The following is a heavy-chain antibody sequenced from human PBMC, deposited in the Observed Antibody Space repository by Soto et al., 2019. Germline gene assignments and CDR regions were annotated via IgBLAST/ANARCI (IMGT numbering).Heavy chain of an antibody. Sequence: SVKVSWKASGFTFTSSAVQWVRQARGQRLEWIGWIVVGSGNTNYAQKFQERVTITRDMSTSTAYMELSSLRSEDTAVYYCAAETYYHGGSGDFDYWGQGTLVTVSS. CDR1: GFTFTSSA. J-gene: IGHJ4*02. D-gene: IGHD3-22*01. CDR2: IVVGSGNT. CDR3: AAETYYHGGSGDFDY. V-gene: IGHV1-58*01.